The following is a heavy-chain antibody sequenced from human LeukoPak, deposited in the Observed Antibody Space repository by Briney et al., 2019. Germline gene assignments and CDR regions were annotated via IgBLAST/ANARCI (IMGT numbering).Heavy chain of an antibody. V-gene: IGHV1-8*01. CDR2: INHNSGNT. J-gene: IGHJ6*02. CDR3: ARGLVVPAAIGGYYYGMDV. D-gene: IGHD2-2*02. CDR1: GYTFTSSD. Sequence: ASVRVSCKAPGYTFTSSDINGGRQAPGQGVEWMGGINHNSGNTGYAQKFQGRVTMTRNTSISTAYMELSSLRSEDTAVYYCARGLVVPAAIGGYYYGMDVWGQGTTVTVSS.